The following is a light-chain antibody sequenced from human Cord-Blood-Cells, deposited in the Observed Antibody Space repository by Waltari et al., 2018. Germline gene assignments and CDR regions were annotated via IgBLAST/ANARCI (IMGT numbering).Light chain of an antibody. Sequence: DIQMTPSPSSLSASVGDRVTITCRASQSISSYLNWYQQKPGKAPKLLIYAASSLQSGVPSRFSGSGSGTDFTLTISSLQPEDFATYYCQQSYSTLGFTFGPGTKVDIK. CDR3: QQSYSTLGFT. J-gene: IGKJ3*01. CDR1: QSISSY. V-gene: IGKV1-39*01. CDR2: AAS.